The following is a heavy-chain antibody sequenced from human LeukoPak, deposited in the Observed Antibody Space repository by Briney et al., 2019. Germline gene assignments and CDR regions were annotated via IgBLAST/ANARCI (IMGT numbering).Heavy chain of an antibody. J-gene: IGHJ4*02. CDR2: GHYSGST. V-gene: IGHV4-31*03. Sequence: SETLSLTCTVSGGSISSGGYYWSWIRQHPEKGLEWIGYGHYSGSTYYSPSLKSRITISVDTSKNQFSLILSSVTAADTAVYYCARAARDYFDFWGQGTLVTVSS. CDR3: ARAARDYFDF. CDR1: GGSISSGGYY. D-gene: IGHD6-6*01.